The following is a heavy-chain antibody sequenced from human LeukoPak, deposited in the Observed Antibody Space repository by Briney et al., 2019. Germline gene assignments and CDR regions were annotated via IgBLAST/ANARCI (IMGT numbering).Heavy chain of an antibody. CDR1: GGTFSSYS. J-gene: IGHJ4*02. D-gene: IGHD3-3*01. CDR2: IIPILGIA. Sequence: ASVKVSCKASGGTFSSYSISWVLQAPGQGLEWMGRIIPILGIANYAQKFQGRVTITADKSTSTAYMELSSLRSEDTAVYYCARDFLSDGTDFGVVPIDYWGQGTLVTVSS. CDR3: ARDFLSDGTDFGVVPIDY. V-gene: IGHV1-69*04.